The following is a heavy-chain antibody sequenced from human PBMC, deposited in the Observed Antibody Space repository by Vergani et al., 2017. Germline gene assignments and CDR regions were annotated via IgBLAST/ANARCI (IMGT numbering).Heavy chain of an antibody. J-gene: IGHJ6*02. CDR2: IYHSGST. CDR1: GGSISSSNW. CDR3: ARALKLRYSPFGDYYYYGMDV. Sequence: QVQLQESGPGLVKPPGTLSLTCAVSGGSISSSNWWSWVRPPPGRGLQWSGEIYHSGSTNYNPSLKSRVTISVDKSKNQFSLKLSSVTAADTAVYYCARALKLRYSPFGDYYYYGMDVWGQGTTVTVSS. V-gene: IGHV4-4*03. D-gene: IGHD3-9*01.